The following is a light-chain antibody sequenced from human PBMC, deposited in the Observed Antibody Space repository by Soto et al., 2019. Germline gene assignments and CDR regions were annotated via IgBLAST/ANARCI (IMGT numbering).Light chain of an antibody. CDR3: QQYNNWPWT. CDR2: GSS. V-gene: IGKV3-15*01. J-gene: IGKJ1*01. CDR1: QSVSSS. Sequence: ETVMTQSPAILSVSPGDRATFSCRASQSVSSSLAWYQRKPGQPPRLLIYGSSTRATGIPARFSGSGSGTEFTLTISSLQSEDFAVYYCQQYNNWPWTFGQGTEVEIE.